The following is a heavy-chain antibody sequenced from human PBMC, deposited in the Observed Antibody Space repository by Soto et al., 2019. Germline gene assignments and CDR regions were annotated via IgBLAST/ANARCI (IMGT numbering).Heavy chain of an antibody. Sequence: QVQLQQWGAGLLKPSETLSLTCGVSGASLSGYYRSWIRQPPGKGLEWIGEINDSGSTSYNPSLKSRVTISVDTSKNKFSLKLSSVTAADTAVYYCAKHLGFCSGDGCYSGFDCWGQGTLFDVSS. V-gene: IGHV4-34*01. D-gene: IGHD2-15*01. CDR2: INDSGST. J-gene: IGHJ4*02. CDR1: GASLSGYY. CDR3: AKHLGFCSGDGCYSGFDC.